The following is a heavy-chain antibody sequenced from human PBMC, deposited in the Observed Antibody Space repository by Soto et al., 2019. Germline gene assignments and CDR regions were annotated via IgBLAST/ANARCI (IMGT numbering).Heavy chain of an antibody. J-gene: IGHJ4*02. D-gene: IGHD5-12*01. CDR2: ISYDGSLQ. Sequence: QAQLVESGGGVVQPGRSLRLSCAASGFAFSSYGMHWVRQAPGTGLEWVAVISYDGSLQHYADSVKGRFTISRDNSKNMVRLQMSSLRAEDTAVYYCVSARGYGHASVPYSWGQGTLVSVSS. V-gene: IGHV3-30*03. CDR3: VSARGYGHASVPYS. CDR1: GFAFSSYG.